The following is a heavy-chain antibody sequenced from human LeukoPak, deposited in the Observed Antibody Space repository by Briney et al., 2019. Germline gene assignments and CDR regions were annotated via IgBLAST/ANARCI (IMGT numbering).Heavy chain of an antibody. Sequence: PSETLSLTCAVYGGSFSGYYWSWIRQPPGKGLESIGEINHSGSTNYNPSLKSRVTISVDTSKNQFSLKLSSVTAADTAVYYCAGITMVRGVRQPIDYWGQGTLVTVSS. CDR3: AGITMVRGVRQPIDY. D-gene: IGHD3-10*01. V-gene: IGHV4-34*01. J-gene: IGHJ4*02. CDR1: GGSFSGYY. CDR2: INHSGST.